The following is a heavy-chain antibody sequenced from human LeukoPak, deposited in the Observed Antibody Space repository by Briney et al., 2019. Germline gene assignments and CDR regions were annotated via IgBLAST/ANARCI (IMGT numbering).Heavy chain of an antibody. CDR1: GYTFTSYS. Sequence: GASVKVSCKASGYTFTSYSISWVRQAPGQGLEWMGWISAYNGNTNSAQKLQGRVTMTTDTSTSTAYMELRSLRSDDTAVYYCARDPLLRYFDYWGQGTLVTVSS. D-gene: IGHD3-9*01. V-gene: IGHV1-18*01. J-gene: IGHJ4*02. CDR3: ARDPLLRYFDY. CDR2: ISAYNGNT.